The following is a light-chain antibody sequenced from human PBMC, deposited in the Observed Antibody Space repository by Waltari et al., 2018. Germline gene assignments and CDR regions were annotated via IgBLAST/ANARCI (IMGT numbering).Light chain of an antibody. CDR1: SRYIGCYRL. Sequence: SALTQPASVSGPLGQAITISCIGTSRYIGCYRLCSWYQQLPDKAPKLMIYEGSKRPSGVSSRFSGSKSGNTASLTISGLQAEDEAVYFCCSYAGSSSWVFGGGTKLTVL. CDR3: CSYAGSSSWV. CDR2: EGS. V-gene: IGLV2-23*01. J-gene: IGLJ3*02.